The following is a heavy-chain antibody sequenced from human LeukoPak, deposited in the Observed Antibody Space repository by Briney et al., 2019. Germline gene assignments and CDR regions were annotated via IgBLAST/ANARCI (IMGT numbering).Heavy chain of an antibody. V-gene: IGHV3-7*01. CDR3: TKYPDNSGYSDY. Sequence: GGSLRLSCVTSGFTFSRYWLEWVRQAPGKGLEWVANINQDGSLKNYVDSVKGRFTISRDNAKNSLYLQMSSLRAEDKAVYYCTKYPDNSGYSDYWGQGTLLTVSS. CDR1: GFTFSRYW. J-gene: IGHJ4*02. CDR2: INQDGSLK. D-gene: IGHD3-22*01.